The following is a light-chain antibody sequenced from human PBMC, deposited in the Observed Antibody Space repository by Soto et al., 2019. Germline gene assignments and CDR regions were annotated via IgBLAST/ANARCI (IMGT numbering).Light chain of an antibody. V-gene: IGLV2-14*03. J-gene: IGLJ1*01. Sequence: QSALTQPASVSGSPGQSITISCTGTSSDIGGYNYVSWYQQLPGKVPKLIIYDVSNRPSGVSDRFSGSKSGNAASLTISGLQAEDEADYYCSSYTSNSTLYVFGTGTKVTVL. CDR2: DVS. CDR3: SSYTSNSTLYV. CDR1: SSDIGGYNY.